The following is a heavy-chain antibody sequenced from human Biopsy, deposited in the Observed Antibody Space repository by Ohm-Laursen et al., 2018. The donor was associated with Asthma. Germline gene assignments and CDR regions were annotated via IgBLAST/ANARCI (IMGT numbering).Heavy chain of an antibody. CDR3: AHRLCIGGACYDAFDI. Sequence: ATQTLTLTRTFSGFSLTTTGVGVAWIRQPPGKALEWLARIYWDDDKRYSSSPKSRLTITKDTSKNQVVLTMTNMDPVDTATYYCAHRLCIGGACYDAFDIWGQGTMVTVSS. CDR1: GFSLTTTGVG. CDR2: IYWDDDK. J-gene: IGHJ3*02. D-gene: IGHD2-8*02. V-gene: IGHV2-5*02.